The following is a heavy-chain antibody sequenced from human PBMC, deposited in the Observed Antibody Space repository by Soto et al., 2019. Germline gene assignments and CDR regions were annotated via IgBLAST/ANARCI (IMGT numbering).Heavy chain of an antibody. Sequence: ASVKVSCKASGGTFSSYAISWVRQAPGQGLEWMGGIIPINGTTNYAQKFQGRVTMTADKSTSTAYMELRSLRSDDTAVYYCASIAVAGTWWFDPWGQGTLVTVSS. CDR2: IIPINGTT. CDR3: ASIAVAGTWWFDP. J-gene: IGHJ5*02. CDR1: GGTFSSYA. D-gene: IGHD6-19*01. V-gene: IGHV1-69*06.